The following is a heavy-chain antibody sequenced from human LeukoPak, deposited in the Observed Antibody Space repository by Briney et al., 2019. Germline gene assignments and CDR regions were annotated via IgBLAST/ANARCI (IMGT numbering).Heavy chain of an antibody. D-gene: IGHD4-23*01. J-gene: IGHJ3*02. Sequence: GGSLRLSCAASGFTFSDYYINWIRQAPGKGLEWVSYISSSGSNTNFADSVKGRFTISRDNAKNSLYLQMNSLRAGDTAVYYCARGGYGANRESAFDIWGQGTMVTVSS. CDR3: ARGGYGANRESAFDI. CDR2: ISSSGSNT. V-gene: IGHV3-11*05. CDR1: GFTFSDYY.